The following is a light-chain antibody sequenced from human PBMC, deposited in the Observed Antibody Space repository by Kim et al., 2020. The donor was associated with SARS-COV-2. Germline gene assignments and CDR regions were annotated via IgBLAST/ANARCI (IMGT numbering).Light chain of an antibody. V-gene: IGKV1-5*01. CDR3: QQYDFFSPWT. CDR2: DAS. CDR1: QSISNR. J-gene: IGKJ1*01. Sequence: SFGDRVTTTCRASQSISNRLAWYQQKPGKAPKLLIYDASSLASGVPSRFGGSGSGTEFTLTISSLQPDDIATYYCQQYDFFSPWTFGQGTKVDIK.